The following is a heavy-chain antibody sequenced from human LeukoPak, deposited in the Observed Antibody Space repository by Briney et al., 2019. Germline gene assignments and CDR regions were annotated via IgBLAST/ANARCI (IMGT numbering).Heavy chain of an antibody. CDR2: IYYGGST. Sequence: PSETLSLTCTVSGGSISSGDYYWSWIRQPPGKGLEWIGYIYYGGSTYYNPSLKSRVTISVDTSKNQFSLKLSSVTAADTAVYYCACEVRPWNWFDPWGQGTLVTVSS. J-gene: IGHJ5*02. CDR3: ACEVRPWNWFDP. D-gene: IGHD3-10*01. V-gene: IGHV4-30-4*08. CDR1: GGSISSGDYY.